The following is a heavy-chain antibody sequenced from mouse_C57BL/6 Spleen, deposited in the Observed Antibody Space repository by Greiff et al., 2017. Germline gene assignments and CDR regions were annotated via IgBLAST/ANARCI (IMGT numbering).Heavy chain of an antibody. Sequence: QVQLQQPGTELVRPGSSVKLSCKASGYTFTSYWMHWVKQRPIQGLEWIGNIDPSDSETHYNQKFKDKATLTVDKSSSTAYMQLSSLTSEDSAVYYCARFYGSSYGFAYWGQGTLVTVSA. D-gene: IGHD1-1*01. V-gene: IGHV1-52*01. J-gene: IGHJ3*01. CDR3: ARFYGSSYGFAY. CDR2: IDPSDSET. CDR1: GYTFTSYW.